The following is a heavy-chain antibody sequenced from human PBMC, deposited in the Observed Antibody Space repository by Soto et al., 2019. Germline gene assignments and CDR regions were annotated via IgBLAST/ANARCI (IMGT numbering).Heavy chain of an antibody. D-gene: IGHD3-3*01. Sequence: ASVKVSCKASGYTFTSYAMHWVRQAPGQRLEWMGWINAGNGNTKYSQKFQGRVTITRDTSASTAYMELSSLRSEDTAVYYCARDPSGFGPIRGSGYWVSYYGMDVWGQGTTVTVSS. CDR3: ARDPSGFGPIRGSGYWVSYYGMDV. CDR1: GYTFTSYA. J-gene: IGHJ6*02. V-gene: IGHV1-3*01. CDR2: INAGNGNT.